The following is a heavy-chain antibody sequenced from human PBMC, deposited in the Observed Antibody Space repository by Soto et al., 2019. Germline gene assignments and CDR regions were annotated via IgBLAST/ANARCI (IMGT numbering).Heavy chain of an antibody. V-gene: IGHV3-64D*08. CDR1: GFTFSMHS. D-gene: IGHD3-22*01. Sequence: GGALRLSCSASGFTFSMHSMHWVRQPPGKALEYVSAISRDGRSTFYADSVKGRFTISRDNSKNTLYLRMNSLRSDDAAVYYCVQEAIPHINTLVVVLPDYWGQGTEETDSS. CDR2: ISRDGRST. CDR3: VQEAIPHINTLVVVLPDY. J-gene: IGHJ4*02.